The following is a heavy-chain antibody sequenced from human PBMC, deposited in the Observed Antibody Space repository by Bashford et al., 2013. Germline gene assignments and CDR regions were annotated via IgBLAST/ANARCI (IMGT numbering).Heavy chain of an antibody. CDR2: ISGGSSVI. Sequence: GGSLRLSCAASGFTSILMACTGSARLQEGWNGFIISGGSSVIYYADSVKGRFTISRDNARNSLFLQMNSLTDEDTAIYYCVYAYNSGYYYWFRPWGQGNPGHRLL. J-gene: IGHJ5*02. CDR3: VYAYNSGYYYWFRP. CDR1: GFTSILMA. V-gene: IGHV3-48*02. D-gene: IGHD5-12*01.